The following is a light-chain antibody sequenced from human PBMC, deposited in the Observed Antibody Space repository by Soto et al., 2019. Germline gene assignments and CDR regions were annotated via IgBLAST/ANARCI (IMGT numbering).Light chain of an antibody. CDR2: GAS. V-gene: IGKV3-11*01. Sequence: DIVLTQSPGTLSLSPGERATLSCSASQSVSSNHLAWYQQKPGQAPRLLIDGASNRATGIPARFSGSGSGTDFTLTISSLEPEDFAVYFCQQRSSWPLTFGGGTKVDI. J-gene: IGKJ4*02. CDR1: QSVSSN. CDR3: QQRSSWPLT.